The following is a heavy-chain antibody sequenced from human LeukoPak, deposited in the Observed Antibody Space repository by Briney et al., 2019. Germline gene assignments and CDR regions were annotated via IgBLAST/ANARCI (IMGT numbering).Heavy chain of an antibody. Sequence: GGSLRLSCAASGFTFSSYAMHWVRQAPGKGLEYVSAISSNGGSTYYANSVKGRFTISRDNSKNTLYLQMGSLRAEDMAVYYCARDPRRITMVRGVITAYYFDYWGQGTLVTVSS. J-gene: IGHJ4*02. CDR2: ISSNGGST. CDR1: GFTFSSYA. V-gene: IGHV3-64*01. CDR3: ARDPRRITMVRGVITAYYFDY. D-gene: IGHD3-10*01.